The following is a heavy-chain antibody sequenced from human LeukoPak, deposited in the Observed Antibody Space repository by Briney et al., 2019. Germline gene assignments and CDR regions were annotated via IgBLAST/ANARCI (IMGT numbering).Heavy chain of an antibody. V-gene: IGHV4-59*01. CDR2: IYYSGST. CDR1: GGSISSYY. Sequence: SETLSLTCTVSGGSISSYYWSWIRQPPGKGLEWIGYIYYSGSTNYNPSLKSRVTTSVDTSKNQFSLKLSSVTAADTAVYYCAREESYYFDYWGQGTLVTVSS. CDR3: AREESYYFDY. J-gene: IGHJ4*02.